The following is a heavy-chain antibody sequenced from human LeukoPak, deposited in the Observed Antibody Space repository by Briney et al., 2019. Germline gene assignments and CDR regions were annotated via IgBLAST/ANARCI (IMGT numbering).Heavy chain of an antibody. CDR2: IRYDGSNK. CDR3: AKDPYSRGFYFDY. D-gene: IGHD3-22*01. CDR1: GFTFSSYG. Sequence: PGGSLRFSCAASGFTFSSYGMHWVRQAPGKGPEWVAFIRYDGSNKYYADSVKGRFTISRDNSKNTLYLQMNSLRAEDTAVYYCAKDPYSRGFYFDYWGQGTLVTVSS. V-gene: IGHV3-30*02. J-gene: IGHJ4*02.